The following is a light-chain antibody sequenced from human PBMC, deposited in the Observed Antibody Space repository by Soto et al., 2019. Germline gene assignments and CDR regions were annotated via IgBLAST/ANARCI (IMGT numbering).Light chain of an antibody. J-gene: IGLJ3*02. CDR2: EHN. Sequence: NFMLTQPHSVSESPAKTVTISCTGSSGSISSNYVQWYQQRPGSAPTTVIYEHNQRPLGVSDRFSGSIDSSSNSASLTTSGLKTEDEADYSCQAYDSTNQVFGGGTKLTVL. CDR3: QAYDSTNQV. CDR1: SGSISSNY. V-gene: IGLV6-57*02.